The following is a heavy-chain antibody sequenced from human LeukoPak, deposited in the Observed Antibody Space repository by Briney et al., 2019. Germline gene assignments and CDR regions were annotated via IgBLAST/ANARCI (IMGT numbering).Heavy chain of an antibody. V-gene: IGHV3-23*01. CDR3: AKGFEGPVAGPLDY. CDR2: ISGSGGST. Sequence: GGSLRLSCAASGFTFSSYAMSWVRQAPGKGLEWVSAISGSGGSTYYADSVKGRFTISRDNSKNTLYLQMNSLRAEDTAVYYCAKGFEGPVAGPLDYWGQGTLVTVSS. J-gene: IGHJ4*02. CDR1: GFTFSSYA. D-gene: IGHD6-19*01.